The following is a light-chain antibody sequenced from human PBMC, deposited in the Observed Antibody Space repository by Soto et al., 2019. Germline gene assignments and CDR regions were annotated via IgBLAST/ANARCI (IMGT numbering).Light chain of an antibody. CDR1: QGINKW. J-gene: IGKJ4*01. V-gene: IGKV1-12*01. CDR3: QQDNSSPLT. CDR2: AAS. Sequence: DIKMTQSASSVVAVVGDAITITCRASQGINKWLAWYQQKPGKAPQLLISAASTLRSGVPYRFSGRGSGTDFTLTSSNLQPEDVATYYCQQDNSSPLTFGEGTKVDIK.